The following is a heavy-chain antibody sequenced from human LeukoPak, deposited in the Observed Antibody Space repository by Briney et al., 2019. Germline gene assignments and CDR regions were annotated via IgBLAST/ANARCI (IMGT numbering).Heavy chain of an antibody. Sequence: LSLTCTVAGGSISSYYWSWIRQPPGKGREWVSYISLGGDTIYYAGSVRDRFTVSRDAAGNSLYLKMNSLRDEDTAVYYCARILGLALDYWGQGTLVTVSS. CDR1: GGSISSYY. V-gene: IGHV3-11*04. J-gene: IGHJ4*02. CDR3: ARILGLALDY. CDR2: ISLGGDTI. D-gene: IGHD3-22*01.